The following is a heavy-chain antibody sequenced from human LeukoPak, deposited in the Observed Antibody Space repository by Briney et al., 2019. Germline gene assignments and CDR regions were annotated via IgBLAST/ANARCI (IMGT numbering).Heavy chain of an antibody. V-gene: IGHV1-18*01. CDR2: VSPYNGNT. J-gene: IGHJ4*02. CDR3: ARDVSSGSYHRVMPCC. D-gene: IGHD1-26*01. CDR1: GYTFTDYD. Sequence: ASVKVSCKTSGYTFTDYDITWVRQAPGQGLEWMGRVSPYNGNTYYSQGLQGRVTISKDTSTGTAYMDLRNMRDDDTAMYYCARDVSSGSYHRVMPCCWGQGTLVTVSS.